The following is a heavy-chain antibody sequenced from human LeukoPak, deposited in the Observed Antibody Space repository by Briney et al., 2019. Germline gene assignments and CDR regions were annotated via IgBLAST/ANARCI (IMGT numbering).Heavy chain of an antibody. V-gene: IGHV4-61*02. CDR3: ARDRDYDDSSGYYAYYFDY. Sequence: PSETLSLTCTVSGGSISSYSYYWSWIRQPAGKGLEWIGRIYTSGSTNYNPSLKSRVTISVDTSKNQFSLKLSSVTAADTAVYYCARDRDYDDSSGYYAYYFDYWGQGTLVTVSS. CDR1: GGSISSYSYY. J-gene: IGHJ4*02. CDR2: IYTSGST. D-gene: IGHD3-22*01.